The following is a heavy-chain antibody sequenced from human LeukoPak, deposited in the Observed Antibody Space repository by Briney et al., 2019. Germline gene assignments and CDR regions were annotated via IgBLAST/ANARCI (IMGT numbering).Heavy chain of an antibody. CDR2: IYFGGST. D-gene: IGHD2-15*01. J-gene: IGHJ4*02. Sequence: SETLSLTCSVSGGSISSGGFYWSWIRQYPGKGLEWIGYIYFGGSTYYNPSLKSRLTMSVDTSENQFSLKLSSVTAADTAVYYCARQEVVAATPYYFDYWGQGTLVTVSS. V-gene: IGHV4-31*03. CDR3: ARQEVVAATPYYFDY. CDR1: GGSISSGGFY.